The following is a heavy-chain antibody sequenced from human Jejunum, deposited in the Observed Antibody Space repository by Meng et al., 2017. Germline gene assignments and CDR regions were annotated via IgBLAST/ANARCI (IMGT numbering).Heavy chain of an antibody. J-gene: IGHJ5*02. CDR3: AKLGGVDCTSTSCRNNWFDP. CDR1: GFTFSNFA. D-gene: IGHD2-2*01. V-gene: IGHV3-23*01. Sequence: GGSLRLSCAASGFTFSNFAMSWVRQAPGKGLEWVSGISNSGVNTYFSDSVKGRFAISRDNSKNTLYLQMNSLRDEDTAVYYCAKLGGVDCTSTSCRNNWFDPWGQGTLVTVSS. CDR2: ISNSGVNT.